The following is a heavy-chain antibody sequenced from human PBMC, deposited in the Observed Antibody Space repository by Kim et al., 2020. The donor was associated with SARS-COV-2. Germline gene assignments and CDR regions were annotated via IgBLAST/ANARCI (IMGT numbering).Heavy chain of an antibody. D-gene: IGHD2-2*01. CDR1: GGSFSGYY. J-gene: IGHJ5*02. CDR3: ARVDCSSTSCYSNNGWFDP. CDR2: INHSGST. Sequence: SETLSLTCAVYGGSFSGYYWSWIRQPPGKGLEWIGEINHSGSTNYNPSLKSRVTISVDTSKNQFSLKLSSVTAADTAVYYCARVDCSSTSCYSNNGWFDPWGQGTLVTVSS. V-gene: IGHV4-34*01.